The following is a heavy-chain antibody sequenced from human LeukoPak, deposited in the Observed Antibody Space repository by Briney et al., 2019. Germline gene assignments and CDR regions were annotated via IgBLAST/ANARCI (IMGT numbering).Heavy chain of an antibody. V-gene: IGHV4-39*07. D-gene: IGHD1-26*01. CDR1: GASISSSSYY. CDR2: IYYSGST. Sequence: SSETLSLTCTVSGASISSSSYYWGWIRQPPGKGLEWIGSIYYSGSTYYNPSLKSRVTISVDTSKNQFSLKLSAVTAADTAVYYCARYSGSYRHFDYWGQGTLVTVSS. CDR3: ARYSGSYRHFDY. J-gene: IGHJ4*02.